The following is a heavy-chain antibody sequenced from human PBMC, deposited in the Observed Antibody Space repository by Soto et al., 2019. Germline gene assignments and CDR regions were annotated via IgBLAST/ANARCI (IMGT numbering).Heavy chain of an antibody. CDR1: GFTFSSYS. V-gene: IGHV3-21*01. CDR3: ARGCSGGSCYPLDNYCYYYYMDV. J-gene: IGHJ6*03. Sequence: EVQLVESGGGLVKPGGSLRLSCAASGFTFSSYSMNWVRQAPGKGLEWVSSISSSSSYIYYADSVKGRFTISRDNAKNSLYLQMKRMRAEDTAVYYCARGCSGGSCYPLDNYCYYYYMDVWGKGTTVTVSS. D-gene: IGHD2-15*01. CDR2: ISSSSSYI.